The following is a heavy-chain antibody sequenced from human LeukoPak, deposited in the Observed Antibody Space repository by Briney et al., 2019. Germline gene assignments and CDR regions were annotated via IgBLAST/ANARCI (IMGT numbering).Heavy chain of an antibody. CDR2: IWYDGSNT. D-gene: IGHD4-23*01. V-gene: IGHV3-33*01. J-gene: IGHJ4*02. CDR1: GFIFSTYG. CDR3: ARDLLDHNGNSGLNFDY. Sequence: GGSQRLSCAASGFIFSTYGMHWVRQAPGKGLEWVAVIWYDGSNTFYADSVKGRFAISRDNSKSTLYLQMNNLGAEDTALYYCARDLLDHNGNSGLNFDYWGQGTLVTVSS.